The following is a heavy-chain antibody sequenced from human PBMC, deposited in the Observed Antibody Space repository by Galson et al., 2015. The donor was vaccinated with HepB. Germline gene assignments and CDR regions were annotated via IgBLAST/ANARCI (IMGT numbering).Heavy chain of an antibody. CDR1: GFIFRDYY. Sequence: SLRLSCAASGFIFRDYYMSWVRQAPGKGMEWVSYISSSSGYKHYADSVKGRFTISRDNAKNSLYLQMNSLRAEDTAVYYCARDLVGPRYSSSWRNHRGFDYWGQGTLVTVSS. CDR2: ISSSSGYK. V-gene: IGHV3-11*06. J-gene: IGHJ4*02. CDR3: ARDLVGPRYSSSWRNHRGFDY. D-gene: IGHD6-13*01.